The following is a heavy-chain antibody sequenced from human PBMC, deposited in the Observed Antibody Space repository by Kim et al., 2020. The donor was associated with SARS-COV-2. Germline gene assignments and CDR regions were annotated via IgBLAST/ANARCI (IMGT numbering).Heavy chain of an antibody. J-gene: IGHJ4*02. CDR3: ARVGPTAFDY. CDR1: GFTFSGYW. Sequence: GGSLRRSCAASGFTFSGYWMSWVRQAPGKGLEWVANKKQDGGEEYYVDSVKGRFTISRDNAKNSLYLQMNSLRAEDTAVYYCARVGPTAFDYWGQGTLVT. V-gene: IGHV3-7*01. CDR2: KKQDGGEE. D-gene: IGHD1-26*01.